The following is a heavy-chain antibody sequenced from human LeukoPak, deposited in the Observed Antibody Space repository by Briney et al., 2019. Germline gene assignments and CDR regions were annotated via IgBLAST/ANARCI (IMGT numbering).Heavy chain of an antibody. CDR3: TRDYFGGGWFDS. CDR1: GFTFRSYE. D-gene: IGHD2/OR15-2a*01. J-gene: IGHJ5*01. CDR2: ISSSSSTI. Sequence: PGGSLRLSCAASGFTFRSYEMNWVRQAPGKGLEWVSYISSSSSTIYYSDSLKGRFTISRDNAKNSLYLQMNSLRAEDTAVYYCTRDYFGGGWFDSWGQGNLVTVSS. V-gene: IGHV3-48*03.